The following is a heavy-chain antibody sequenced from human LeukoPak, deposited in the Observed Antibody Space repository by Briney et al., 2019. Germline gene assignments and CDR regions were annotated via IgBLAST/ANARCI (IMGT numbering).Heavy chain of an antibody. V-gene: IGHV3-9*03. CDR3: AKDIRSGYAYGGFDY. Sequence: GGSLRLSCAASGFTFDDYAMHWVRQGLGKGLEWVSGISWNSNSIGYADSVKGRFTISRDNAKNSLYLQMNSLRAEDMALYYCAKDIRSGYAYGGFDYWGQGTLVTVSS. CDR1: GFTFDDYA. CDR2: ISWNSNSI. J-gene: IGHJ4*02. D-gene: IGHD5-12*01.